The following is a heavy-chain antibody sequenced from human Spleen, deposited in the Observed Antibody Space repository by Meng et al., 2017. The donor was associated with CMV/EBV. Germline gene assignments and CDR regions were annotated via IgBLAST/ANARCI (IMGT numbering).Heavy chain of an antibody. CDR3: AKDLKKGSGSFSPARSGYYYGMDV. CDR2: IHYDGRNK. V-gene: IGHV3-30*02. D-gene: IGHD3-10*01. J-gene: IGHJ6*02. Sequence: GESLKISCTASGFTFSGFGMHWVRQAPGKGLEWVSFIHYDGRNKFYADSVKGRFTISRDNSKNTVHLQMNSLRAEDTAVYYCAKDLKKGSGSFSPARSGYYYGMDVWGQGTTVTVS. CDR1: GFTFSGFG.